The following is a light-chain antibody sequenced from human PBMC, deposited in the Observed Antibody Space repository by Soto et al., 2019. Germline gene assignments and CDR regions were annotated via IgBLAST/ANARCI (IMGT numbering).Light chain of an antibody. V-gene: IGKV3-11*01. J-gene: IGKJ4*01. CDR1: QSVSRF. Sequence: EIVLTQSPATLSLSPGERSTLSCRASQSVSRFLAWYQQKPGQAPRVLIYDASNRATGIPARFSGSGSGTDFTLTISILEPEEFAVYYCQQRNSWPLTFGGGTKVEIK. CDR2: DAS. CDR3: QQRNSWPLT.